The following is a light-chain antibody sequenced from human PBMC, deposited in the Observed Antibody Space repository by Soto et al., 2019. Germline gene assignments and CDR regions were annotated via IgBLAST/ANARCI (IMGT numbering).Light chain of an antibody. CDR3: QKYNRAPFT. V-gene: IGKV1-27*01. CDR2: AAT. CDR1: QGISNY. Sequence: DIQMTQSPSSLSASIGDRVTITCRASQGISNYLAWYQQKPGKVPKLLIHAATTLQSGVPSRFSGSASGTDFTLTISSLQPEDVATYYCQKYNRAPFTFGPGTKVDI. J-gene: IGKJ3*01.